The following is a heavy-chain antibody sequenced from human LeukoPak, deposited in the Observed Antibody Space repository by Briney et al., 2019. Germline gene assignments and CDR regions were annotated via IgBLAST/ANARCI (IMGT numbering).Heavy chain of an antibody. D-gene: IGHD3-22*01. Sequence: GESLKISCKGSGYSFISYWIGWVRQMPGKGLEWMGIIYPGDSDTRYSPSFQGQVTISADKSISTAYLQWSSLKASDTAMYYCARGIYYYDSSAKGGAFDIWGQGTMVTVSS. J-gene: IGHJ3*02. V-gene: IGHV5-51*01. CDR3: ARGIYYYDSSAKGGAFDI. CDR2: IYPGDSDT. CDR1: GYSFISYW.